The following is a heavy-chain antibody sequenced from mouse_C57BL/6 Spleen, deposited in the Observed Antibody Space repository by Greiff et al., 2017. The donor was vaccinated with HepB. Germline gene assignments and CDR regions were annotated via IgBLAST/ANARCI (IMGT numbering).Heavy chain of an antibody. CDR2: ISDGGSYT. D-gene: IGHD1-1*01. J-gene: IGHJ1*03. CDR3: ARERDYYGSSSWYFDV. Sequence: EVKLVESGGGLVKPGGSLKLSCAASGFTFSSYAMSWVRQTPEKRLEWVATISDGGSYTYYPDNVKGRFTISRDNAKNNLYLQMSHLKSEDTAMYYCARERDYYGSSSWYFDVWGTGTTVTVSS. V-gene: IGHV5-4*01. CDR1: GFTFSSYA.